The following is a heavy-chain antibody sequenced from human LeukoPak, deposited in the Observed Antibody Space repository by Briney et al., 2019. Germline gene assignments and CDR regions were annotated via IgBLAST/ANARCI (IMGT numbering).Heavy chain of an antibody. CDR1: GLTFSDYY. CDR3: ARLRPPYYYYGMDI. CDR2: ISSSGSTI. V-gene: IGHV3-11*01. Sequence: GGSLRLSCAASGLTFSDYYMSWIRQAPGKGLEWVSYISSSGSTIYYADSVKGRFTISRDNAKNSLYLQMNSLRAEDTAVYYCARLRPPYYYYGMDIWGQGTTVTVSS. J-gene: IGHJ6*02.